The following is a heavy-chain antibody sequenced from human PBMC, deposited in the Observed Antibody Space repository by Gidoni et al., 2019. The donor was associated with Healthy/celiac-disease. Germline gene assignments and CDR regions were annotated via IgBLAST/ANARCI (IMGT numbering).Heavy chain of an antibody. D-gene: IGHD3-10*01. J-gene: IGHJ5*02. CDR1: GFTFSSYG. CDR3: AKDPTGVMVQGVISWFDP. CDR2: ISYDGTNE. V-gene: IGHV3-30*18. Sequence: QVQLVESGGGVVQPGRSLRLSCAASGFTFSSYGMHWVCQAPGKGLEWVAVISYDGTNEYYADSVKGRFTISRDNSKNTLYLQMNSLRAEDTAVYYCAKDPTGVMVQGVISWFDPWGQGTLVTVSS.